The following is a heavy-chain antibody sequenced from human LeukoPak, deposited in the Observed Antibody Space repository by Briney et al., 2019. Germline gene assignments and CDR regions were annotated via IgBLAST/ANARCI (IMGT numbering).Heavy chain of an antibody. CDR3: TRNRGDYCGSTSCDWNEFDP. Sequence: SETLSLTCAVSGGSISSSTYYWGWIRQPPGKGLEWIGTIYYRGDTYYNPSLKSRVTISLDTSKNQFSLRLTSVTAAGTAVYYCTRNRGDYCGSTSCDWNEFDPWGQGALVTVSS. D-gene: IGHD2-2*01. J-gene: IGHJ5*02. V-gene: IGHV4-39*07. CDR1: GGSISSSTYY. CDR2: IYYRGDT.